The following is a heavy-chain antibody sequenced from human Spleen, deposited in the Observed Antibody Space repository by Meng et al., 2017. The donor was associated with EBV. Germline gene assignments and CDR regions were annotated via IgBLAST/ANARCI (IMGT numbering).Heavy chain of an antibody. CDR1: GYMFTTYG. Sequence: VQMGRSGAEVKKPGASVTVSCKASGYMFTTYGISWVRQAPGEGPEWMGWISAYSGKTNYAQKVQGRVTMTTDTSTSTAYMELRNLRSDDTAVYYCARDPNSYGFSPGGASDYWGQGTLVTVSS. CDR2: ISAYSGKT. D-gene: IGHD2-21*01. V-gene: IGHV1-18*01. J-gene: IGHJ4*02. CDR3: ARDPNSYGFSPGGASDY.